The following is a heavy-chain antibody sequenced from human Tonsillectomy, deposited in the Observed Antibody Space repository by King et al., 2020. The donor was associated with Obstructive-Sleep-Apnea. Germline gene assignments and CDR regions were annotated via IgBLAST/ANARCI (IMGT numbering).Heavy chain of an antibody. D-gene: IGHD1-26*01. J-gene: IGHJ6*02. CDR2: IYTSGST. V-gene: IGHV4-4*07. CDR3: ARVGETTYYYYGMDV. Sequence: QLQESGPGLVKSSETLSLTCTVSGGSISSYYWSWIRQPAGKGLEWIGRIYTSGSTNYNPSLKSRVTMSVETAKNQFSLKLSSGTASDTAAYYCARVGETTYYYYGMDVWGQGTTVTVSS. CDR1: GGSISSYY.